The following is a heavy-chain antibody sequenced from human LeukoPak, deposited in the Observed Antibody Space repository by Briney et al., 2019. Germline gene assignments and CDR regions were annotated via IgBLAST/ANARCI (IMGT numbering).Heavy chain of an antibody. V-gene: IGHV4-59*01. CDR2: IYYSGST. CDR1: GVSISSYY. J-gene: IGHJ4*02. CDR3: ARGTLNAAAGTLDY. Sequence: SETLSLTCTVSGVSISSYYWSWLRQPPGKGLEWFGYIYYSGSTNYNPSLKSRVTISVDTSKNQFSLKLSSVTAADTAVYYCARGTLNAAAGTLDYWGQGTLVTVSA. D-gene: IGHD6-13*01.